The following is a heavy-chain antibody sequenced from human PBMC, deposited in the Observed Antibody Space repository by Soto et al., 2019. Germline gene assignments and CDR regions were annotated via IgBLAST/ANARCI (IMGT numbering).Heavy chain of an antibody. D-gene: IGHD3-9*01. V-gene: IGHV3-9*01. CDR2: ISWNSGSI. J-gene: IGHJ6*02. Sequence: RVSCGAAGGTCDDYAMHRVRQTKGKGLEWVSGISWNSGSIGYADSVKGRFTISRDNAKNSLYLQMNSLRAEDTALYYCAKDMGRGYDILTGYDLSYYYPGMAVWGHGTTVPVSS. CDR3: AKDMGRGYDILTGYDLSYYYPGMAV. CDR1: GGTCDDYA.